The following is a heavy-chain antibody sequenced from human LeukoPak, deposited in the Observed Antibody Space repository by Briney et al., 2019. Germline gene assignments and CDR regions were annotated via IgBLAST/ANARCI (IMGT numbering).Heavy chain of an antibody. CDR1: GYSINSNHY. CDR2: FFHSGST. V-gene: IGHV4-38-2*02. D-gene: IGHD5-12*01. CDR3: ARDLGGYDRRYFDF. J-gene: IGHJ2*01. Sequence: SETLSLTCTVSGYSINSNHYWGWIRQPPGKGLEWIGSFFHSGSTYYNPSLQSRVTISADTSKNQFSLKLSSVTAADTALYFCARDLGGYDRRYFDFWGRGTLVTVSP.